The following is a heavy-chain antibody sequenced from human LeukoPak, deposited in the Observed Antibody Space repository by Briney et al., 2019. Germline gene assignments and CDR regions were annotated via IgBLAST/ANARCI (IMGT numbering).Heavy chain of an antibody. J-gene: IGHJ3*02. CDR1: GFTFSSYW. Sequence: PGGSLRLSCAASGFTFSSYWMSWVRQAPGKGLEWVANIKQDGSEKYYVDSVKGRFTISRDNAKNSLYLQMNSLRAEDTALYYCARYRRGYHDAFDMWGQGTMVTVSS. CDR2: IKQDGSEK. V-gene: IGHV3-7*01. D-gene: IGHD3-22*01. CDR3: ARYRRGYHDAFDM.